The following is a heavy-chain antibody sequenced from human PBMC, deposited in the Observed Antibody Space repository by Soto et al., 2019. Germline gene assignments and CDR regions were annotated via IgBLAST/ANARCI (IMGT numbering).Heavy chain of an antibody. J-gene: IGHJ4*02. V-gene: IGHV3-74*01. CDR3: SRREATDGVLDF. CDR1: GFTFSIYW. CDR2: INGDGSAT. Sequence: GGSLRLSCAASGFTFSIYWMHWVRQAPGKGLVWVSRINGDGSATNYADSVKGRFTISRDNAKNTLHLQMNSLRTEDTALYYCSRREATDGVLDFWGQGTLVTVSS. D-gene: IGHD1-26*01.